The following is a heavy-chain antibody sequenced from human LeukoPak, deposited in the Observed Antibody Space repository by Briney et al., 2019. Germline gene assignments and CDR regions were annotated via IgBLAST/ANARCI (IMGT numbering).Heavy chain of an antibody. V-gene: IGHV7-4-1*02. CDR3: ARDMRLGYFDY. D-gene: IGHD3-16*01. CDR1: GHTFISYA. J-gene: IGHJ4*02. CDR2: INTNTGNP. Sequence: ASVKVSCKASGHTFISYAMNWVRQAPGQGLEWMGWINTNTGNPTYAQGFTGRFVFSLDTSVSTAYLQISSLQAEDTAVYYCARDMRLGYFDYWGQGTLVTVSS.